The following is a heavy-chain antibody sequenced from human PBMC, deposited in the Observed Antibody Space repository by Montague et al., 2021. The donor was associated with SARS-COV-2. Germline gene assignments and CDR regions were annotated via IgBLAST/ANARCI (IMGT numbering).Heavy chain of an antibody. CDR2: IYNSGST. V-gene: IGHV4-4*07. CDR3: VRDQGRSNWNYPDY. D-gene: IGHD1-20*01. J-gene: IGHJ4*02. CDR1: GGSISGYY. Sequence: SETLSLTCTVSGGSISGYYWSWFRQSAGKGLEWIGRIYNSGSTSXNPSLKSRVTMSVDTSKNQFPLKLSSVTAADTAVYYCVRDQGRSNWNYPDYWGQGTLVTVSS.